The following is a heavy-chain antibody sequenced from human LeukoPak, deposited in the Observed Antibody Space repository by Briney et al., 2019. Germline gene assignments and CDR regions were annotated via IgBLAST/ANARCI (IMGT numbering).Heavy chain of an antibody. D-gene: IGHD3-9*01. J-gene: IGHJ6*03. CDR2: IIPIFGTA. Sequence: ASVKVSCKASGGTFSSYAISWVGQAPGQGLEWMGGIIPIFGTANYAQRFQGRVTITTDGSTSTAYMELSSLRSEDTAVYYCARDSGYYDILTGQKKNYYYYYMDVWGKGTTVTVSS. CDR3: ARDSGYYDILTGQKKNYYYYYMDV. V-gene: IGHV1-69*05. CDR1: GGTFSSYA.